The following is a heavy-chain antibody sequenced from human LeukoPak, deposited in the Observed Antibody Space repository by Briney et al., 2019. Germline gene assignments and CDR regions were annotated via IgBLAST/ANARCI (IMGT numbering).Heavy chain of an antibody. D-gene: IGHD2-21*02. J-gene: IGHJ4*02. CDR3: ARAKNSDYYYVDY. Sequence: GGSLRLSCTASGFTFSNYNMNWVPDAPEEALEWVSYISSGRSAIYDAVSGKCRFTISRDNAKTSLYLQMNSLRDEDTAVYYCARAKNSDYYYVDYWGQGTLVTVSS. CDR1: GFTFSNYN. CDR2: ISSGRSAI. V-gene: IGHV3-48*02.